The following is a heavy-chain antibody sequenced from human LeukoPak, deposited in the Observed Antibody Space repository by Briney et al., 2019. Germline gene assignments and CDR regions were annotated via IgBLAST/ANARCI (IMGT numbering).Heavy chain of an antibody. CDR3: AKDHIGTLSYDILSAFAS. J-gene: IGHJ4*02. CDR1: GFTFSSYA. D-gene: IGHD3-9*01. CDR2: IRGSGDRS. Sequence: GGSLRLSCAASGFTFSSYAMSWVRQAPGKGLEWVSVIRGSGDRSYYADSVEGRFTLSRDNSRNTMYLQMNSLRADDTAVYYCAKDHIGTLSYDILSAFASWGQGTLVTVSS. V-gene: IGHV3-23*01.